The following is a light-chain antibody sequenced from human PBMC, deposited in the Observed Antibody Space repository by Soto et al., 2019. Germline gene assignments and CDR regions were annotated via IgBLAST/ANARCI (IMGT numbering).Light chain of an antibody. J-gene: IGKJ2*01. CDR2: GAS. V-gene: IGKV3-11*01. CDR3: QQRSNWPMYT. Sequence: ETMLTQSPATLSASPGERVTLSCRATQSVTYNLAWYQQKPGQAPRLLIYGASTRATGIPARFSGSGSGTDFTLTISSLEPEDFAVYYCQQRSNWPMYTFGQGTKVDIK. CDR1: QSVTYN.